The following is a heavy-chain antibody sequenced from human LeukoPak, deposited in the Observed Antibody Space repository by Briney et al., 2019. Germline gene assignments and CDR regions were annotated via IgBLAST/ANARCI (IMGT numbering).Heavy chain of an antibody. Sequence: SETLSLTCTVSGGSISSSSYYWGWIRQPPGKGLEWTGSIYYSGSTYYNPSLKSRVTISVGTSKNQFSLKLSSVTAADTAVYYCARRLYCSGGSCYANYFDYWGQGTLVTVSS. CDR1: GGSISSSSYY. D-gene: IGHD2-15*01. J-gene: IGHJ4*02. V-gene: IGHV4-39*01. CDR2: IYYSGST. CDR3: ARRLYCSGGSCYANYFDY.